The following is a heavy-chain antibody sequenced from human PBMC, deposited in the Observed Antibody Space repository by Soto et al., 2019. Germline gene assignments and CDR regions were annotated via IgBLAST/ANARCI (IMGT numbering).Heavy chain of an antibody. CDR1: GFTSSGYA. Sequence: QVQLVESGGGVVQPGGSRKLSFPASGFTSSGYAIHWVRQAPGKGLEWVAVISYDENTQYYADSVKGRFTVSRDNSNNILYVEMNNLRDEDTAMYYCAKETNAYEINFWGQGTLVNVSP. CDR2: ISYDENTQ. D-gene: IGHD3-9*01. J-gene: IGHJ4*02. V-gene: IGHV3-30-3*01. CDR3: AKETNAYEINF.